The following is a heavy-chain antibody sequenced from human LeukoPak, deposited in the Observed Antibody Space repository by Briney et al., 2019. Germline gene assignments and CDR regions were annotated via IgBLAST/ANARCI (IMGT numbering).Heavy chain of an antibody. Sequence: GGSLRLSCAASGFTFSSYSMNWVRQAPGKGLEWVSYISSSSSTIYYADSVKGRFTISRDNAKNSLYLQMNSLRDEDTAVYYCAKVHLTYYYDSDGYGFQDHWGQGALVTVSS. D-gene: IGHD3-22*01. CDR3: AKVHLTYYYDSDGYGFQDH. CDR1: GFTFSSYS. J-gene: IGHJ4*02. CDR2: ISSSSSTI. V-gene: IGHV3-48*02.